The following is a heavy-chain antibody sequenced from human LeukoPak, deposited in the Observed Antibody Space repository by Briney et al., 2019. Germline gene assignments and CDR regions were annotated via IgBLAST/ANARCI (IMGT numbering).Heavy chain of an antibody. CDR3: ARDYKSLCRIAAAGTYDY. D-gene: IGHD6-13*01. CDR1: GYTFTGYY. J-gene: IGHJ4*02. CDR2: INPNSGGT. V-gene: IGHV1-2*06. Sequence: GASVKVSCKASGYTFTGYYMHWVRQAPGQGLEWMGRINPNSGGTNYAQKFQGRVTMTRDTSISTAYMELSRLRSDDTAVYYCARDYKSLCRIAAAGTYDYWGQGTLVTVSS.